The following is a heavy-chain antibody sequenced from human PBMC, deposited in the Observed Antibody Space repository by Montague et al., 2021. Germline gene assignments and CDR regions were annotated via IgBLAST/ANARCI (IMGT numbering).Heavy chain of an antibody. CDR3: ASRKH. CDR2: IHYSGTT. V-gene: IGHV4-59*01. Sequence: SETLSLTCAVSGASINRYYWSWIRQPPGKGLECTGYIHYSGTTNYNPSLKGRVTLSVDTSTKQISLKFSFVTAADTAVYYCASRKHWGQGTPVTVSS. CDR1: GASINRYY. J-gene: IGHJ1*01.